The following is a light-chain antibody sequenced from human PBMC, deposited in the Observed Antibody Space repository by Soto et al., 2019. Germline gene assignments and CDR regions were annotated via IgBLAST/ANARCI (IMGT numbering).Light chain of an antibody. J-gene: IGKJ1*01. CDR1: QSVSSN. Sequence: EIVMTQSPATLSVSPGERATLSCWASQSVSSNLAWYQRKPGQAPRPLIYGASTRATGIPVRFSGSGSGTEFTLTISSLQSEDFAVYYCQQYNNWPWTFGQGT. CDR3: QQYNNWPWT. V-gene: IGKV3-15*01. CDR2: GAS.